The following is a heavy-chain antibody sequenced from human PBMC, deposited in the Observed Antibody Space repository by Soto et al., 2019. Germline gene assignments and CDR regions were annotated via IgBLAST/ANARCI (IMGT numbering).Heavy chain of an antibody. D-gene: IGHD3-22*01. Sequence: PSETLSLTCTVSGGSISSYYWSWIRQPAGKGLEWIGRIYTSGSTNYNPSLKSRVTMSVDTSKNQFSLKLSSVTAADTAVYYCARDRVYDSSGYYYPDAFDIWGRGTMVTVSS. J-gene: IGHJ3*02. CDR1: GGSISSYY. CDR2: IYTSGST. CDR3: ARDRVYDSSGYYYPDAFDI. V-gene: IGHV4-4*07.